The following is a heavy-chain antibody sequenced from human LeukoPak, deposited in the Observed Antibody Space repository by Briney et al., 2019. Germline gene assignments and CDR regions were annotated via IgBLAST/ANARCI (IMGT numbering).Heavy chain of an antibody. CDR3: ARDAGVWSVTVFDY. CDR1: GFTFSSYE. CDR2: ISSSGSTI. Sequence: GGSLRLSCAASGFTFSSYEMNWVRQAPGKGLEWVSYISSSGSTIYYADSVKGRFTISRDNAKNSLYLQMNSLRAEDTAVYYCARDAGVWSVTVFDYRGQGTLVTVSS. V-gene: IGHV3-48*03. J-gene: IGHJ4*02. D-gene: IGHD4-17*01.